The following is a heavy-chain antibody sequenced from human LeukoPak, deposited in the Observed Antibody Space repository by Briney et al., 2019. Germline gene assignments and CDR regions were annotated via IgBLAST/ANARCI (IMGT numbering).Heavy chain of an antibody. CDR2: INPNSGGT. CDR3: AREPPPDSGAMFQH. V-gene: IGHV1-2*06. CDR1: GYTFTGYY. D-gene: IGHD2-2*01. Sequence: ASXKVSCKASGYTFTGYYMHWVRQAPGQGLEWMGRINPNSGGTNYAQKFQGRVTMTRDTSISTAYMELSRLRSDDTAVYYCAREPPPDSGAMFQHWGQGTLVTVSS. J-gene: IGHJ1*01.